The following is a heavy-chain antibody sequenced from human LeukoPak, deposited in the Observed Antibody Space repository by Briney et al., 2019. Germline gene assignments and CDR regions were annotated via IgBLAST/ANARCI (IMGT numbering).Heavy chain of an antibody. V-gene: IGHV5-51*01. CDR1: GYSFTSYW. J-gene: IGHJ3*02. CDR2: IYPGDSDT. Sequence: GGSLKISCKGSGYSFTSYWIGWVRQMPGKGLEWRGIIYPGDSDTRYSPSFQGQVTISADKSISTAYLQWSSLKASDTAMYYCARIRGGSQPYDAFDIWGQGTMVTVSS. D-gene: IGHD5-12*01. CDR3: ARIRGGSQPYDAFDI.